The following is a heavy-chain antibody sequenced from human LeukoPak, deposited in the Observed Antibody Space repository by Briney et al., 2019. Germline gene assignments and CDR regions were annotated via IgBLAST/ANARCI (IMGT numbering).Heavy chain of an antibody. D-gene: IGHD6-19*01. J-gene: IGHJ4*02. V-gene: IGHV5-51*01. CDR3: ARSRSVAGTLYYFDY. Sequence: GESLKISCKGSGYSFTSSWIGWVRQMPGKGLEWMGIIYPGDSDTRYSPSFQGQVTISADKSISTAYLQWSSLNASDTAMYYCARSRSVAGTLYYFDYWGQGTLVTVSS. CDR2: IYPGDSDT. CDR1: GYSFTSSW.